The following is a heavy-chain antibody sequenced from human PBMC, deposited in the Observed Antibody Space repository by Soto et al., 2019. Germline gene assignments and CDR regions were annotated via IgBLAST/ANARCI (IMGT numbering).Heavy chain of an antibody. CDR3: AIPGGEEWLLSNWFDA. CDR1: GGAFSSHV. D-gene: IGHD3-3*01. Sequence: QVQLVQSGAEMKKPGSSVKVSCQASGGAFSSHVISWVRQAPGQGLEWMGGIIPIFGTTNYAQKFQGRVTMTADTSTNTVYMELTSLRFADTAVYYCAIPGGEEWLLSNWFDAWGQGTLVTVSS. V-gene: IGHV1-69*06. CDR2: IIPIFGTT. J-gene: IGHJ5*02.